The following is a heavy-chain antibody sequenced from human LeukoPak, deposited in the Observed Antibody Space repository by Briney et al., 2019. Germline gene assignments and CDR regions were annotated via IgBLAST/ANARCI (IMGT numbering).Heavy chain of an antibody. J-gene: IGHJ4*02. CDR3: TRVRVTMLRADRDY. D-gene: IGHD3-10*01. CDR2: IGGRISAM. CDR1: GVTFNNYS. V-gene: IGHV3-48*02. Sequence: GGSLRLSCAASGVTFNNYSMNWVGRARGQGLEWFSYIGGRISAMDYADSVKGRFTISRDNSKNSLYLQMNSLRDEDTAVYYCTRVRVTMLRADRDYWGQGTLVSVSS.